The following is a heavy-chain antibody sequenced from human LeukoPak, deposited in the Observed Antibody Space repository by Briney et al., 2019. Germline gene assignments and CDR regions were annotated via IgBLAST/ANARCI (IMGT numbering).Heavy chain of an antibody. V-gene: IGHV3-21*01. J-gene: IGHJ5*02. Sequence: GGSLRLSYAASGFTFSSYSMNWVRQAPGKGLEWVSSISSSSSYIYYADSVKGRFTISRDNAKNSLYLQMNSLRAEDTAVYYCARDFDNYYDSSGYYKLYNWFDPWGQGTLVTVSS. CDR2: ISSSSSYI. CDR3: ARDFDNYYDSSGYYKLYNWFDP. CDR1: GFTFSSYS. D-gene: IGHD3-22*01.